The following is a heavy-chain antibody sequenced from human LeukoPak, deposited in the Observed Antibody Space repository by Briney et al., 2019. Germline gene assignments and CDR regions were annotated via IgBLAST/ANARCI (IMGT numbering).Heavy chain of an antibody. J-gene: IGHJ6*04. CDR2: ISYDGSNK. CDR3: AELGITMIGGV. CDR1: GFTFSSYA. V-gene: IGHV3-30*04. Sequence: GGSLRLSCAASGFTFSSYAMHWVRQAPGKGLEWVAVISYDGSNKYYADSVKGRFSISRDNAKNSLYLQMNSLRAEDTAVYYCAELGITMIGGVWGKGTTVTISS. D-gene: IGHD3-10*02.